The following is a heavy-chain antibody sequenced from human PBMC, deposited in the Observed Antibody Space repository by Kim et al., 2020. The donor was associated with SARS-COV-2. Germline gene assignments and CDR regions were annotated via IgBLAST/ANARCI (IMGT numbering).Heavy chain of an antibody. CDR2: ISSSSSYI. V-gene: IGHV3-21*01. CDR3: IAAAGMWVDY. D-gene: IGHD6-13*01. Sequence: GGSLRLSCAASGFTFSTYSMNWVRQAPGKGLEWVSSISSSSSYIYCADSVKGRFTISRDNAKNSLYLQINSLRAEDTAVYYCIAAAGMWVDYWGQGTLVTVSS. CDR1: GFTFSTYS. J-gene: IGHJ4*02.